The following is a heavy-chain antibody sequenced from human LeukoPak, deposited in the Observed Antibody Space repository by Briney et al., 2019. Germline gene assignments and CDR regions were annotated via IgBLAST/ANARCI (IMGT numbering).Heavy chain of an antibody. CDR2: INPKSGAT. CDR3: AVTIFGMVTLVH. D-gene: IGHD3-3*01. Sequence: GASVKVSCKASGYTFTSYPMNWVRQAPGQGLEWMGWINPKSGATNHAQKFQDRVTMTRDTSISTAYMELTWLRSDDTAVYYCAVTIFGMVTLVHWGQGTLITVSS. J-gene: IGHJ4*02. V-gene: IGHV1-2*02. CDR1: GYTFTSYP.